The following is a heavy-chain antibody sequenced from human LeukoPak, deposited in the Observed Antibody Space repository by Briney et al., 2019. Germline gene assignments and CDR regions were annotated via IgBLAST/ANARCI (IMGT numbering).Heavy chain of an antibody. CDR3: ASLGGGGGYSNLDY. V-gene: IGHV3-23*01. J-gene: IGHJ4*02. CDR2: LSDSGGYT. Sequence: PGGSLRLSCAASGFTFTNFAMSWVRRAPGKGLEWVSTLSDSGGYTYYADSVKGRFTISRDNAKNTLYLQMNSLRAEDTAVYYCASLGGGGGYSNLDYWGQGTLVTVSS. D-gene: IGHD4-11*01. CDR1: GFTFTNFA.